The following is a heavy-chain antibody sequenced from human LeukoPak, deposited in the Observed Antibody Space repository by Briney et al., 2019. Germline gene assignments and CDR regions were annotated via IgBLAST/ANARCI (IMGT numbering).Heavy chain of an antibody. CDR1: GFTFSSFA. CDR3: ARRGNSYFDY. D-gene: IGHD5-12*01. J-gene: IGHJ4*02. Sequence: GGSLRLSCAASGFTFSSFAMNWVRQAPGKGLEWVSVISGSGINTYCADSVKGRFTISRDNSKNTLYLQMNSLRAEDTAVYYCARRGNSYFDYWGQGTLVTVSS. CDR2: ISGSGINT. V-gene: IGHV3-23*01.